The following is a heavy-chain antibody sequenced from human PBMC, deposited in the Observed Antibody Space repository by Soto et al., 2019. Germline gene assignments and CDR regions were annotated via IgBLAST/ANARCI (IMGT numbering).Heavy chain of an antibody. CDR1: GFTFSNYA. CDR3: AKGAISFKLVPAANSGV. CDR2: ISGSGGST. J-gene: IGHJ6*02. V-gene: IGHV3-23*01. D-gene: IGHD2-2*01. Sequence: GGSLRLSCAASGFTFSNYAVTWVRQAPGKGLERVSTISGSGGSTYYADNVKGQFTISRDNSKNTLKLQMNSLRAEVSVVYYCAKGAISFKLVPAANSGVWGQGTTVTVSS.